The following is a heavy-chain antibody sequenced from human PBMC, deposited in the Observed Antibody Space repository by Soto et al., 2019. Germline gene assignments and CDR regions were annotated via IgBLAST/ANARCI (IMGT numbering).Heavy chain of an antibody. V-gene: IGHV4-31*03. CDR2: IYYTGNS. Sequence: QVQLQESGPELVKPSQTLSLTCSVSGGSITTNGHYWTWIRQHPGQGLEWIAYIYYTGNSYLNPSLKSRLSISVDTSKNQFALELRSVTAADTAVYYCAREQWGFDSWGQGTLVTASS. J-gene: IGHJ4*02. D-gene: IGHD6-19*01. CDR1: GGSITTNGHY. CDR3: AREQWGFDS.